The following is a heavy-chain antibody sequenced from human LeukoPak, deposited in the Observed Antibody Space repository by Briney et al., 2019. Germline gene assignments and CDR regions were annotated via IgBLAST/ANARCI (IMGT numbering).Heavy chain of an antibody. CDR3: ARDDYGSGSYGFDP. D-gene: IGHD3-10*01. CDR2: MNPNSGNT. Sequence: ASVKVSCKASGYTFTSYDINWVRQATGQGLEWMGWMNPNSGNTGYAQKFQGRVTITADESTSTAYMELSSLRSEDTAVYYCARDDYGSGSYGFDPWGQGTLVTVSS. CDR1: GYTFTSYD. J-gene: IGHJ5*02. V-gene: IGHV1-8*01.